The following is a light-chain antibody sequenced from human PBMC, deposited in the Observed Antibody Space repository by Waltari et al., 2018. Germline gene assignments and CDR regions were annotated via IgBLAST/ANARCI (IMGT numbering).Light chain of an antibody. V-gene: IGKV1-39*01. CDR1: HSISLY. Sequence: DIKMTQSPSSMSAYAGDRVPITCRASHSISLYLHWYQQKPGTAPKLLIYSASSLQSGVPSIFSDSGSGTDFTLTISSLQPEDFATYCCQQSYRTPITFGQGTRLESK. CDR2: SAS. CDR3: QQSYRTPIT. J-gene: IGKJ5*01.